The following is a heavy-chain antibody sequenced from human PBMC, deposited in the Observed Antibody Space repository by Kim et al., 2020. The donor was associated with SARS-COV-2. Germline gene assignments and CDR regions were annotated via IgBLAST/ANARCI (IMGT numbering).Heavy chain of an antibody. V-gene: IGHV3-21*01. CDR1: GFTFSSYS. CDR3: ARDAATDTAMVVYEWGY. D-gene: IGHD5-18*01. J-gene: IGHJ4*02. CDR2: ISSSSSYI. Sequence: GGSLRLSCAASGFTFSSYSMNWVRQAPGKGLEWVSSISSSSSYIYYADSVKGRFTISRDNAKNSLYLQMNSLRAEDTAVYYCARDAATDTAMVVYEWGYWGQGTLVTVSS.